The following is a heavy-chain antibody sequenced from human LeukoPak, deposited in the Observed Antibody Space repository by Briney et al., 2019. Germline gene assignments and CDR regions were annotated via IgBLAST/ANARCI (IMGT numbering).Heavy chain of an antibody. CDR2: IYYSGST. CDR3: ARSKDILTGYCFDY. CDR1: GGSISSYY. D-gene: IGHD3-9*01. J-gene: IGHJ4*02. V-gene: IGHV4-59*01. Sequence: SETLSLTCTVSGGSISSYYWSWIRQPPGKGLEWIGYIYYSGSTNYNPSLKSRVTISVDKSKNQFSLKLSSVTAADTAVYYCARSKDILTGYCFDYWGQGTLVTVSS.